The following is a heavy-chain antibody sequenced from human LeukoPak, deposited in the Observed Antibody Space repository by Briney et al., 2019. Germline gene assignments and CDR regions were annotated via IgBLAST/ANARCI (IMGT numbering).Heavy chain of an antibody. V-gene: IGHV1-69*13. D-gene: IGHD3-22*01. CDR2: IIPIFGTA. J-gene: IGHJ4*02. Sequence: SVKFSCKASGGTFSSYAISWVRQAPGQGLEWMGGIIPIFGTANYAQKFQGRVTITADESTSTAYMELSSLGSEDTAVYYCARVQTHDYYDSSGYFYYFDYWGQGTLVTVSS. CDR1: GGTFSSYA. CDR3: ARVQTHDYYDSSGYFYYFDY.